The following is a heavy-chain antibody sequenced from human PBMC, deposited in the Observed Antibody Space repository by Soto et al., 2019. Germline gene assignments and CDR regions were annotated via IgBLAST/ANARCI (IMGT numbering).Heavy chain of an antibody. D-gene: IGHD3-10*01. V-gene: IGHV3-33*01. CDR2: IWYDGSNK. Sequence: GGSLRLSCAASGFTFSSYGMHWVRQAPGKGLEWVAVIWYDGSNKYYADSVKVRFTISRDNSKNTLYLQMNSLRAEDTAVYYWARDIGPAPLLWLGELAIGVYGMDAWGQGTTVTVSS. CDR1: GFTFSSYG. CDR3: ARDIGPAPLLWLGELAIGVYGMDA. J-gene: IGHJ6*01.